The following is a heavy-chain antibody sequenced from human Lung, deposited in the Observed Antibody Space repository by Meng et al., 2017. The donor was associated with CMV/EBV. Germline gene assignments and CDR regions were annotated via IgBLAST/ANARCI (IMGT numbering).Heavy chain of an antibody. CDR1: GFTFSSYG. CDR2: IRYDGSNK. J-gene: IGHJ4*02. Sequence: GESXKISCAASGFTFSSYGMHWVRQAPGKGLEWVAFIRYDGSNKYYADSVKGRFTISRDNSKSTLYLQMNSLRAEDTAVYYCAKVRVGHCSSTSCDDYWGQGTLVPVSS. V-gene: IGHV3-30*02. CDR3: AKVRVGHCSSTSCDDY. D-gene: IGHD2-2*01.